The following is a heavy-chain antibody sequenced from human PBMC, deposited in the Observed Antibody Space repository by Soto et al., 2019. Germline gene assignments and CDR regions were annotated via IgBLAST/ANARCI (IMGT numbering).Heavy chain of an antibody. J-gene: IGHJ4*02. Sequence: EVQLVESGGGLVQPGGSLRLSCAASGFTFSNYWMHWVRQAPGKGLVWVSRINSDGSSTIYADSVKGRFTISRDNAKNTLYPQMNRLRAEDTAVYYCARGGCSRGTCYSGGWGQGTLVTVSS. D-gene: IGHD2-15*01. CDR2: INSDGSST. V-gene: IGHV3-74*01. CDR1: GFTFSNYW. CDR3: ARGGCSRGTCYSGG.